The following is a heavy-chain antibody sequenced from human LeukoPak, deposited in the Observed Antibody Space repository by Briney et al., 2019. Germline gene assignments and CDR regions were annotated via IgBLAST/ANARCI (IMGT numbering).Heavy chain of an antibody. Sequence: SETLSLTCAVYGGSFSGYYWSWIRQPPGKGLEWIGEINHSGSTNYNPSLKSRVTISVDTSKNQFSLKLRSVTAADTAVYYCARVTGYRIEDYFDYWGQGTLVTVSS. CDR2: INHSGST. V-gene: IGHV4-34*01. CDR3: ARVTGYRIEDYFDY. J-gene: IGHJ4*02. D-gene: IGHD6-13*01. CDR1: GGSFSGYY.